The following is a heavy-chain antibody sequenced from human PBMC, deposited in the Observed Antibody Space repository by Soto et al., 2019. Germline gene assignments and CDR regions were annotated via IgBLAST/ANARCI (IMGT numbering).Heavy chain of an antibody. V-gene: IGHV1-69*01. CDR3: ARVDYGDYRSYYYGMDV. D-gene: IGHD4-17*01. CDR2: IIPIFGTA. J-gene: IGHJ6*02. CDR1: GGTFSSYA. Sequence: QVQLVQSGAEVKKPGSSVKVSCKASGGTFSSYAISWVRQAPGQGLGWMGGIIPIFGTANYAQKFQGRVTITADESTSTAYMELSSLRSEDTAVYYCARVDYGDYRSYYYGMDVWGQGTTVTVSS.